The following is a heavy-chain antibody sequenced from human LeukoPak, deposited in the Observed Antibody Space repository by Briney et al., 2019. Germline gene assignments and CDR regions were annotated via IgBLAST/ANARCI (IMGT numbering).Heavy chain of an antibody. CDR2: IKQDGSEK. J-gene: IGHJ4*02. V-gene: IGHV3-7*01. CDR1: GFTFSSYW. Sequence: GGSLRLSCAASGFTFSSYWMSRVRQAPGKGLEWVANIKQDGSEKYYVDSVKGRFTISRDNAKNSLYLQMNSLRAEDTAVYYCARLIVVLVGATPYFDYWGQGTLVTVSS. D-gene: IGHD2-15*01. CDR3: ARLIVVLVGATPYFDY.